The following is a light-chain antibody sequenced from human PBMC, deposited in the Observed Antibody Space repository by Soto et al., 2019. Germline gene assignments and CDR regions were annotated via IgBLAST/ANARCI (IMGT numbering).Light chain of an antibody. V-gene: IGLV2-23*02. CDR1: SSAVGSYNL. Sequence: QSVLTQPASVSGSPGQSITISCTGTSSAVGSYNLVSWYQQHPGKAPKLMIYEVSKRPSGVSNRFSGSKSGNTASLTISGLQAEDEAYYYCCSYAGSSTSYVFGTGTKVTVL. J-gene: IGLJ1*01. CDR2: EVS. CDR3: CSYAGSSTSYV.